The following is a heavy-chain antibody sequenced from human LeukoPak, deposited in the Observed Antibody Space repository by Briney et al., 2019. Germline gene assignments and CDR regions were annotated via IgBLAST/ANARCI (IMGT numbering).Heavy chain of an antibody. CDR1: GFTFSSYA. D-gene: IGHD3-22*01. J-gene: IGHJ4*02. V-gene: IGHV3-23*01. CDR2: ISGSGSTT. CDR3: ANEYYYDSSGYVGGY. Sequence: PGGSLRLSCAASGFTFSSYAMSWVRQAPGKGLEWVSAISGSGSTTYYADSVKGRFTISRDNSKNTLYLQMNSLRAEDTAVYYCANEYYYDSSGYVGGYWGQGTLVTVSS.